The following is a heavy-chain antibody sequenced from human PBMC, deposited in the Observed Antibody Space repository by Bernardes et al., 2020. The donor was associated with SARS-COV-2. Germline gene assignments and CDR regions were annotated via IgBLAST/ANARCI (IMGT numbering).Heavy chain of an antibody. J-gene: IGHJ4*02. CDR1: GGSISSGTYY. V-gene: IGHV4-61*02. CDR2: IYASGIT. D-gene: IGHD6-6*01. Sequence: SETLSLTCTVSGGSISSGTYYWSWLRQPAGKGLEWIGRIYASGITSYNPALKSRVMVSVDTPENQFSLRLSSVTAADTAVYYCARESVGIAARPFDSWGQGTLVTVSS. CDR3: ARESVGIAARPFDS.